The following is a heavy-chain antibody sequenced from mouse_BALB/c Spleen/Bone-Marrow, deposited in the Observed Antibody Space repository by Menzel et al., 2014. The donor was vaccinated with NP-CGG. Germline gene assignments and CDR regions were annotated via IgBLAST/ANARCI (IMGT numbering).Heavy chain of an antibody. V-gene: IGHV5-6-3*01. J-gene: IGHJ2*01. CDR2: INSNGGST. CDR1: GFTFSSYG. D-gene: IGHD2-1*01. Sequence: DVKLVESGGGLVQPGGSLKLSCAASGFTFSSYGMPWVRQTPDKRLELVASINSNGGSTYYPDSVKGRFTISRDNAKNTLSLQMSSLKSEDTAMYYCARGNYGNYVDYFDYWGQGTTLTVSS. CDR3: ARGNYGNYVDYFDY.